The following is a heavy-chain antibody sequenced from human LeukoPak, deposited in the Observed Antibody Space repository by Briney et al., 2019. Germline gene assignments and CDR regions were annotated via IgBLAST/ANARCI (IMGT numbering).Heavy chain of an antibody. J-gene: IGHJ2*01. CDR3: AREIHDYSDLNWFCDL. CDR1: GFTFGRSD. D-gene: IGHD4-17*01. Sequence: PEGSLRLSCASSGFTFGRSDMHWGRQPPGKGLELVSAIGTGGDTYYPASVEGRFTISRENAKNSLYLQMNSLRAGDTAVYYCAREIHDYSDLNWFCDLWGHGTLVTVSS. CDR2: IGTGGDT. V-gene: IGHV3-13*01.